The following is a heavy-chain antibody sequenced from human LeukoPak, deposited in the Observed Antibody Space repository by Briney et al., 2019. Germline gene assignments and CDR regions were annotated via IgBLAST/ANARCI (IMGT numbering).Heavy chain of an antibody. D-gene: IGHD4-17*01. J-gene: IGHJ2*01. CDR2: IFHSGSI. V-gene: IGHV4-61*01. CDR1: GVSVSNGYYY. Sequence: SETLSLTCTVSGVSVSNGYYYWSWIRQPAGKGLEWIGYIFHSGSINNNPSLKSRVTISVDTSKNQFSLKLTSVTAADTAVYYCARAPQPSSYGDYGKRYFDLWGRGTLVTVSS. CDR3: ARAPQPSSYGDYGKRYFDL.